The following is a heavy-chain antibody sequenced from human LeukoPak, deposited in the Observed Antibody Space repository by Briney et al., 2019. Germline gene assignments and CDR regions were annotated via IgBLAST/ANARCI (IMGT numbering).Heavy chain of an antibody. J-gene: IGHJ6*03. D-gene: IGHD2-2*02. CDR2: IKQDGSEK. CDR1: GFTFSSYW. V-gene: IGHV3-7*01. CDR3: ARVKRSYCSSTSCYTAYYYYYMDV. Sequence: GGSLRLSCAASGFTFSSYWMSWVRQAPGKGLEWVANIKQDGSEKYYVDSVKGRFTISRDNAKNSLYLQMNSLRAEDTAVYYCARVKRSYCSSTSCYTAYYYYYMDVWGKGTTVTVSS.